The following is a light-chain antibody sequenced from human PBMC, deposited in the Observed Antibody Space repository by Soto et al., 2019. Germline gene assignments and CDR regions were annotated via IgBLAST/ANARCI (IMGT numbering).Light chain of an antibody. J-gene: IGKJ1*01. V-gene: IGKV3-20*01. Sequence: EIAMAQSPATMSLSRGARATLCCGARQSVSINLDWYQQKPGQAPRLLIYGASSRATGIPDRFSGSGSGTDFTLTISILEPEDLAVYDCQRYGSSPSWTFGQGTKVDIK. CDR1: QSVSIN. CDR3: QRYGSSPSWT. CDR2: GAS.